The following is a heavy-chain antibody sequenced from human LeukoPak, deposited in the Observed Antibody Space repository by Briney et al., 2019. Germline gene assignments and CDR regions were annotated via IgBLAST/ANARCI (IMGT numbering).Heavy chain of an antibody. CDR3: AKSYSGNYNDAFGI. D-gene: IGHD1-26*01. CDR1: GFTLSNSG. CDR2: IPGSGGNT. Sequence: GGSLRLPCTASGFTLSNSGMSWVRQAPGKGLEWVSGIPGSGGNTYYADSVRGRFTISRDNSKNTLYLQMNSLRAEDTAVYYCAKSYSGNYNDAFGIWGQGTMVTVSS. V-gene: IGHV3-23*01. J-gene: IGHJ3*02.